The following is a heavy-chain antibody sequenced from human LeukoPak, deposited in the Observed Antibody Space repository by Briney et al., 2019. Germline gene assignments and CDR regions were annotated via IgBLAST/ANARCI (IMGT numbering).Heavy chain of an antibody. CDR1: GFTFGDYY. D-gene: IGHD3-10*01. CDR2: ISSSGSTI. V-gene: IGHV3-11*01. Sequence: GGSLRLSCAASGFTFGDYYMSWIRQAPGKGMEWVSYISSSGSTIYYADSVKGRFTISRDNAKNSLYLQMNSLRAEDTAVYYCARTPRYYYGSGSYSYNGMDVWGQGTTVTVSS. CDR3: ARTPRYYYGSGSYSYNGMDV. J-gene: IGHJ6*02.